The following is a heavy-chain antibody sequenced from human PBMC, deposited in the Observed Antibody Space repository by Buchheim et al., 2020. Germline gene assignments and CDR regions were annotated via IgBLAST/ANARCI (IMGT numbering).Heavy chain of an antibody. CDR2: IYYSGST. V-gene: IGHV4-31*03. D-gene: IGHD4-17*01. Sequence: QVQLQESGPGLVKPSQTLSLTCTVSGGSISSGTYCWGWIRQHPGKGLEWIGYIYYSGSTYYNSSLKSRVTISVDTSKNQFSLKLSSVSAADTAVYFCARGNPMVTTHFDCWGQGTL. CDR3: ARGNPMVTTHFDC. J-gene: IGHJ4*02. CDR1: GGSISSGTYC.